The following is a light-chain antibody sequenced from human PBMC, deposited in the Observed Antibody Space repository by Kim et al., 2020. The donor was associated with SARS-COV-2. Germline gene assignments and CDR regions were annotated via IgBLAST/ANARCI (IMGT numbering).Light chain of an antibody. J-gene: IGLJ2*01. Sequence: PGQRVPIPCSGSSSTIGSNYVYWYQQLPGTAPKLLIYRNNQRPSGVPDRFSGSKSGTSASLAISGLRSEDEADYYCAAWDDSLHVVFGGGTQLTVL. CDR3: AAWDDSLHVV. V-gene: IGLV1-47*01. CDR2: RNN. CDR1: SSTIGSNY.